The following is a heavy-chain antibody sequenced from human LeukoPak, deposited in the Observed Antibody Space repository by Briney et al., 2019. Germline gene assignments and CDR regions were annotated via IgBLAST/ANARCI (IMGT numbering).Heavy chain of an antibody. Sequence: SETLSLTCTVSGGSIRSYYWSWIRQPAGKGLEWNGRIYTSGSTNYNPSLKSRVTMSVDTSKNQFSLKLSSVTAADTAVYYCARDQVVLWLVPYYYYGMDVWGQGTTVTVSS. CDR1: GGSIRSYY. J-gene: IGHJ6*02. CDR2: IYTSGST. V-gene: IGHV4-4*07. D-gene: IGHD6-19*01. CDR3: ARDQVVLWLVPYYYYGMDV.